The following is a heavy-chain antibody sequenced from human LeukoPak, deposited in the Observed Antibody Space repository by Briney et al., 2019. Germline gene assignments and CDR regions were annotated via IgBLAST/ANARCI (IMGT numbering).Heavy chain of an antibody. D-gene: IGHD4-23*01. V-gene: IGHV4-59*01. Sequence: SGTLSLTCTVSGGSISGYYYNWIRQPPGKGLEWIGYIYYSGSTNYNPSLKSRVTISLDTSKNQFSLKLSSVTTADTAVYYCARSVVTLYWYFDLWGRGTLVTVSS. J-gene: IGHJ2*01. CDR1: GGSISGYY. CDR2: IYYSGST. CDR3: ARSVVTLYWYFDL.